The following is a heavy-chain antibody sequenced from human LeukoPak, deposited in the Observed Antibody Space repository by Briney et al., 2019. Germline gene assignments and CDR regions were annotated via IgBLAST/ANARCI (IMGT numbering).Heavy chain of an antibody. CDR2: ISSSGSV. V-gene: IGHV4-61*05. J-gene: IGHJ4*02. CDR1: RGSISGSIRSDC. Sequence: SETLSLTCTVSRGSISGSIRSDCWGWLRQPPGKGLEWIGYISSSGSVNDNPSLRSRVTISVDTSKNQFFLNLSSVSAADTAVHYCARIPLGYSGAYYFDYWGQGTLVTVSP. D-gene: IGHD5-12*01. CDR3: ARIPLGYSGAYYFDY.